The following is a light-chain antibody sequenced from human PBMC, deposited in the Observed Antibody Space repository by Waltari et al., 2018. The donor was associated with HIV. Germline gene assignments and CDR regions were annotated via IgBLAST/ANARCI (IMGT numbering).Light chain of an antibody. CDR1: QAIRDD. CDR2: TAS. Sequence: AIQMTQSPSYLYASVGDRVTSTCRASQAIRDDLSWYQQQPGKAPRLLIYTASSLQSGVPSRFSGSGSGTEFTLSISSLQPEDSATYYCLQDYNYPYTFGQGTKLEIK. CDR3: LQDYNYPYT. J-gene: IGKJ2*01. V-gene: IGKV1-6*01.